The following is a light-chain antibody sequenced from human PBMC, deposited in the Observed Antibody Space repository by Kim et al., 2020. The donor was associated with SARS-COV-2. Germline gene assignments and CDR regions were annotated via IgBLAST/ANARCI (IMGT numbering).Light chain of an antibody. Sequence: DIVMTQSPDSLAVSLGERATINCKSSQSILYSSNNKNYVAWYQQKPGQPPKLLIYWASTRESGVPDRFSGSGSGTDFTLTISSLQAEDVAVYYCHQYYSMPPYTFGGGTKVDIK. CDR1: QSILYSSNNKNY. V-gene: IGKV4-1*01. CDR3: HQYYSMPPYT. J-gene: IGKJ4*01. CDR2: WAS.